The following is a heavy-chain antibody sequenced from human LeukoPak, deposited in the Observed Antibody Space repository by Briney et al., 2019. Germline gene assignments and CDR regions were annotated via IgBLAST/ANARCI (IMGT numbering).Heavy chain of an antibody. D-gene: IGHD3-10*01. Sequence: GGSLRLSCAASGFTFSSYGMHWVRQAPGKGLEWVAFIRYDGSNKYYADSVKGRFTISRDNSKNTLYLQMNSLRAEDTAVYYCARGSVSSGSYSLYNWFDPWGQGTLVTVSS. CDR1: GFTFSSYG. J-gene: IGHJ5*02. V-gene: IGHV3-30*02. CDR3: ARGSVSSGSYSLYNWFDP. CDR2: IRYDGSNK.